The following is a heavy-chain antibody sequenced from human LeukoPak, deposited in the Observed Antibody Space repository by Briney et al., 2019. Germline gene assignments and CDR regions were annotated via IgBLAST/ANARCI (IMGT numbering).Heavy chain of an antibody. CDR1: GYTFTSYD. Sequence: ASVKVSCKASGYTFTSYDINWVRQATGQGLEWMGWIDPNSGDTNYAQKFQGRVTMTRDTSISTAYMEVSRLTSDDTAVYYCAREFMTTVTLDVSGEGTTVTVSS. CDR3: AREFMTTVTLDV. J-gene: IGHJ6*04. D-gene: IGHD4-17*01. V-gene: IGHV1-2*02. CDR2: IDPNSGDT.